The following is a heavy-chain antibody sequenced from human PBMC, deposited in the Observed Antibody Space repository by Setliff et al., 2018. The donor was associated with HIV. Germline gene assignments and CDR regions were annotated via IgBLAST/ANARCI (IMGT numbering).Heavy chain of an antibody. J-gene: IGHJ4*02. CDR1: DDSFSTNY. V-gene: IGHV4-59*08. D-gene: IGHD5-12*01. CDR3: ARHSIDGWLQFYYFDY. CDR2: IYNSAST. Sequence: PSETLSLTCNVSDDSFSTNYWSWVRQPPGKGLEWIGYIYNSASTSYNPSLKSRVTISVDTSKNQFSLKLSSVTAADTAVYYCARHSIDGWLQFYYFDYWGQGTLVTVSS.